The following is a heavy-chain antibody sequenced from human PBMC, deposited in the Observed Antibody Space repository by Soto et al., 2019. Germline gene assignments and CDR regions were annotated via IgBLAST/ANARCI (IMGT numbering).Heavy chain of an antibody. CDR3: ARFGGRITIFGVVNAYGMDV. V-gene: IGHV3-13*01. CDR1: GFTFSSYD. D-gene: IGHD3-3*01. Sequence: VGSVRLSCAASGFTFSSYDMHWVRQATGKGLEWVSAIGTAGDTYYPGSVKGRFTISRENAKNSLYLQMNSLRAGDTAVYYCARFGGRITIFGVVNAYGMDVWGQGTPVTVYS. CDR2: IGTAGDT. J-gene: IGHJ6*02.